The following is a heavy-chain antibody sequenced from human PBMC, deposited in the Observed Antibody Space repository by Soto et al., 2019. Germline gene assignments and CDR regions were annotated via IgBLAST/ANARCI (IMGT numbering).Heavy chain of an antibody. Sequence: ASVKVSCKVSGYTLTELSMHWVRQAPGKGLEWMGGFDPEDGETIYAQKFQGRVTMTEDTSTDTAYMELSSLRSEDTAVYYCATYLYYYYGMDVWGQGTTVTVSS. J-gene: IGHJ6*02. V-gene: IGHV1-24*01. CDR2: FDPEDGET. CDR1: GYTLTELS. CDR3: ATYLYYYYGMDV.